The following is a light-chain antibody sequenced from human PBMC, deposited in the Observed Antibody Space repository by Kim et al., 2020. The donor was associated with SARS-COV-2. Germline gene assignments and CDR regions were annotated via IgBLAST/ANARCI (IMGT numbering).Light chain of an antibody. CDR3: NSRDSSGPVV. V-gene: IGLV3-19*01. CDR1: SLRSYY. Sequence: SSELTQDPAVSVALGQTGRITCQGDSLRSYYASWYQQKPGQAPVLVIYGKNNRPSGIPDRFSGSSSGNRASLTITGAQAEDEADYYCNSRDSSGPVVFGGGTQLTVL. CDR2: GKN. J-gene: IGLJ2*01.